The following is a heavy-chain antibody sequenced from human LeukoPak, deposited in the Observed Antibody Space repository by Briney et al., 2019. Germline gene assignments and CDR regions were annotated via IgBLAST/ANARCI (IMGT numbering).Heavy chain of an antibody. J-gene: IGHJ4*02. CDR3: AREMVATADY. D-gene: IGHD5-12*01. V-gene: IGHV3-11*04. Sequence: PGGSLRLSCAASGFTFSDYYMSWIRQAPGKGLEWLSYISSGGSSISYADSVQGRFTISRDNAKNSLYLRMNSLRAEDTAMYYCAREMVATADYWGQGTLVTVSS. CDR2: ISSGGSSI. CDR1: GFTFSDYY.